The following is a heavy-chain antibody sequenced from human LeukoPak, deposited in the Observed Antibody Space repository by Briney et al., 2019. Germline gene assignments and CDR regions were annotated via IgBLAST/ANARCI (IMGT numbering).Heavy chain of an antibody. CDR3: ARVNGASRYFDL. CDR1: GFTFSSYG. Sequence: PGGTLRLSCGASGFTFSSYGMTWVRQAPGKGLEWVSAISGSGGSTYYADSVKGRLTISRDNSKNTLYLQMNSLRAEDTAVYYCARVNGASRYFDLWGRGTLVTVSS. J-gene: IGHJ2*01. V-gene: IGHV3-23*01. D-gene: IGHD2-8*01. CDR2: ISGSGGST.